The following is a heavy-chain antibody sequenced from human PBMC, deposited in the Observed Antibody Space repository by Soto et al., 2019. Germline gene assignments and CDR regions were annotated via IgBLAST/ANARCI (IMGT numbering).Heavy chain of an antibody. D-gene: IGHD2-21*01. V-gene: IGHV4-30-2*01. CDR1: GGSISSGGYS. CDR2: IYHSGST. J-gene: IGHJ5*02. CDR3: AGVRGPYCGGECYPPTPNWFDP. Sequence: QLQLQESGSGLVKPSQTLSLSCAVSGGSISSGGYSWSWIRQPPGKGLEWNGYIYHSGSTYYNPSLKSRVTISVDRSKNQFSLNLSSVTAADSAVYYCAGVRGPYCGGECYPPTPNWFDPWGQGTLVTVSS.